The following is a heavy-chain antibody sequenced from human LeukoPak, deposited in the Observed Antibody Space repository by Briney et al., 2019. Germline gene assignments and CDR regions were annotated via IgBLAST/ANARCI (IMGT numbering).Heavy chain of an antibody. J-gene: IGHJ4*02. CDR2: IYYSGST. CDR3: ARVTGYMIEDYFDY. CDR1: GGSISSYY. D-gene: IGHD3-22*01. Sequence: SETLSLTCIVSGGSISSYYWSWIRQPPGKGLERIGYIYYSGSTNYNPSLKSRVTISVDTSKNQFSLRLRSVTAADTAVYYCARVTGYMIEDYFDYWGQGTLVTVSS. V-gene: IGHV4-59*01.